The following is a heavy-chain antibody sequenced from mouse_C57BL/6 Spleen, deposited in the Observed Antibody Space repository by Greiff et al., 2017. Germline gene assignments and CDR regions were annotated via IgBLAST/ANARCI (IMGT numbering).Heavy chain of an antibody. V-gene: IGHV1-85*01. D-gene: IGHD1-1*01. CDR2: IYPRDGST. J-gene: IGHJ1*03. Sequence: QVQLQQSGPELVKPGASVKLSCKASGYTFTSYDINWVKQRPGQGLEWIGWIYPRDGSTKYNEKFKGKATLTVDTSASTAYMELSSLTSEDSAVYFCARCFTTVVPSFRDFDVWGTGTTVTVSS. CDR1: GYTFTSYD. CDR3: ARCFTTVVPSFRDFDV.